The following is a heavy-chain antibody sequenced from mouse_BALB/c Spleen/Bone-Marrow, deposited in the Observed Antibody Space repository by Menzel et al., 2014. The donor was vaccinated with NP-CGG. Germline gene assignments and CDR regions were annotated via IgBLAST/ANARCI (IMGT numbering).Heavy chain of an antibody. CDR2: ISNGGGST. CDR3: ARGIRGSGMDY. J-gene: IGHJ4*01. V-gene: IGHV5-12-2*01. CDR1: GFTFSSYT. Sequence: DVQQVESGGGLVQLGGSLKLSCAASGFTFSSYTMSWVRQTPEKRLEWVAYISNGGGSTYYPDTVKGRFTISRDNAKNTLYLQMSSLKSEDTAMYYCARGIRGSGMDYWGQGTSVTVSS. D-gene: IGHD3-2*02.